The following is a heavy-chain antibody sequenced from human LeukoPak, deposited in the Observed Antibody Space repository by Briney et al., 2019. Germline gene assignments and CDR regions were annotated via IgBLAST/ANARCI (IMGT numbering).Heavy chain of an antibody. Sequence: GGSLRLSCAASGFTFSTYAMSWVRQAPGKGLEWVSAISDRGGSTYYADSVKGRFAISRDNSKNTLYLQMSSLRAEDTAVYYCAKRGMTTIKEGFDYWGQGTLVTVSS. J-gene: IGHJ4*02. CDR3: AKRGMTTIKEGFDY. CDR2: ISDRGGST. CDR1: GFTFSTYA. D-gene: IGHD5-24*01. V-gene: IGHV3-23*01.